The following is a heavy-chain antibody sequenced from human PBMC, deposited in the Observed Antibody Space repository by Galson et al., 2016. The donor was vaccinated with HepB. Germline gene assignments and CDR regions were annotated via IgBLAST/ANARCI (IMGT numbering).Heavy chain of an antibody. Sequence: SLRLSCAASGFNFRSYAIHWVRQAPGKGLEWVAVVSFDGSNKDYADSVKGRLTISRDNSKNTLYLQMNGLRAEDTAVYYCARGEGGYSSSWYGWYFDVWGRGTLVTASS. CDR2: VSFDGSNK. V-gene: IGHV3-30*04. D-gene: IGHD6-13*01. J-gene: IGHJ2*01. CDR1: GFNFRSYA. CDR3: ARGEGGYSSSWYGWYFDV.